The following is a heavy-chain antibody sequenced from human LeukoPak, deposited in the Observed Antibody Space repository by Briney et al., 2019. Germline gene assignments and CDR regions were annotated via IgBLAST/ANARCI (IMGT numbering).Heavy chain of an antibody. CDR2: ISYDGSNK. CDR1: GFTLSSYA. J-gene: IGHJ4*02. D-gene: IGHD6-19*01. CDR3: ARGEPWLVLDY. V-gene: IGHV3-30-3*01. Sequence: GGSLRLSCAASGFTLSSYAMHWVRQAPGKGLEWVAVISYDGSNKYYADSVKGRFTISRDNSKNTLYLQMNSLRAEDTAVHYCARGEPWLVLDYWGQGTLVTVSS.